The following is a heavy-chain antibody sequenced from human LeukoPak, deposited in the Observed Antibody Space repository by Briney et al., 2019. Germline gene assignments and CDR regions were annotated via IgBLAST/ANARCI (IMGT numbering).Heavy chain of an antibody. CDR3: ARVFPPRLLADSSGYYQFDP. D-gene: IGHD3-22*01. J-gene: IGHJ5*02. CDR1: GGSISSYY. CDR2: IYYSGST. V-gene: IGHV4-59*01. Sequence: SETPSLTCTVSGGSISSYYWSWIRQPPGKGLEWIGYIYYSGSTNYNPSLKSRVTISVDTSKNQFSLKLSSVTAADTAVYYCARVFPPRLLADSSGYYQFDPWGQGTLVTVSS.